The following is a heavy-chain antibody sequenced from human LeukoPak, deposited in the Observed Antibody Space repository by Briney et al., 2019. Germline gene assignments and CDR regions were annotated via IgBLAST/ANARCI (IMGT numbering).Heavy chain of an antibody. D-gene: IGHD6-13*01. CDR1: GGTFSSYA. J-gene: IGHJ6*03. CDR3: ARDGPNRIAAAGTSFYYYMDV. V-gene: IGHV1-69*05. Sequence: SVKVSCKASGGTFSSYAISWVRQAPGQGLEWMGGIIPIFGTANYAQKFQGGVTITTDESTSTAYMELSSLRSEDTAVYYCARDGPNRIAAAGTSFYYYMDVWGKGTTVTVSS. CDR2: IIPIFGTA.